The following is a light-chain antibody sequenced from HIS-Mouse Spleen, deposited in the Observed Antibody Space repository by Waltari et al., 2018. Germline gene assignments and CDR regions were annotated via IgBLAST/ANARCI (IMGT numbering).Light chain of an antibody. CDR1: QSISSW. CDR3: QQYNSYST. Sequence: DIQMTQSPSTLSASVGDRVTNTCRASQSISSWLAWYQQKPGKAPKLLIYKASSLESGVPSRFSGSGSGTEFTLTISSLQPDDFATYYCQQYNSYSTFGQGTKVEIK. CDR2: KAS. J-gene: IGKJ1*01. V-gene: IGKV1-5*03.